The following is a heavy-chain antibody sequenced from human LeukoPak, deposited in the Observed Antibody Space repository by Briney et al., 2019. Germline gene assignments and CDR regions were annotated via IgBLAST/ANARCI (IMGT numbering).Heavy chain of an antibody. CDR3: ATNGGGTYYGAFDI. J-gene: IGHJ3*02. CDR1: GGSISSYY. Sequence: SETLSLTCTVSGGSISSYYWSWIRQPPGKGLEWIGYIYYSGSTNYNPSLKSRVTISPDTSKNQFSLKLISVTAADTAVYYCATNGGGTYYGAFDIWGQGTMVTVSS. D-gene: IGHD3-10*01. V-gene: IGHV4-59*01. CDR2: IYYSGST.